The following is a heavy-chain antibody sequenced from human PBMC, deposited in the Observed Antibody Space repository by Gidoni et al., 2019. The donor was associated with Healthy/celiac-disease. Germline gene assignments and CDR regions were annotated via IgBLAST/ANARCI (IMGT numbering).Heavy chain of an antibody. Sequence: FSGYYWSWIRQPPGKGLEWLGEINHSGSTNYNPSLKSRVTISVDTSKNQFSLKLSSVTAADPAVYYCARGGKRRVVVVVAALDYWGQGTLVTVSS. CDR2: INHSGST. D-gene: IGHD2-15*01. V-gene: IGHV4-34*01. CDR3: ARGGKRRVVVVVAALDY. J-gene: IGHJ4*02. CDR1: FSGYY.